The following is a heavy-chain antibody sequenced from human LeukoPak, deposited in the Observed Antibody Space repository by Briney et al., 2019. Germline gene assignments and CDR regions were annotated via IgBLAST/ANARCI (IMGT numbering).Heavy chain of an antibody. CDR2: IHYSGST. J-gene: IGHJ5*02. V-gene: IGHV4-59*12. Sequence: SETLSLTCTVSGGSISSYYWSWIRQPPGKGLEWIGYIHYSGSTNYNPSLKSRVTMSVDTSKNQFSLKVTSVTAADTAVYYCARDSGTTGEVKFDPWGQGTLVTVSS. CDR1: GGSISSYY. CDR3: ARDSGTTGEVKFDP. D-gene: IGHD3-10*01.